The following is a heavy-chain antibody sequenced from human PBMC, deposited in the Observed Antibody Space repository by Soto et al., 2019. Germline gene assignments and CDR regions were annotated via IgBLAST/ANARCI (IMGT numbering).Heavy chain of an antibody. CDR2: ISSSSSTI. CDR3: ARDIDG. D-gene: IGHD2-15*01. Sequence: EVQVVESGGGLVQPGGYLRLSCAASGFTFSSYSMNWVRQAPGKGLEWVSYISSSSSTIFYADSVKGRFTISRDNAKNSLYLQMNSLRAEDTAVYYCARDIDGGGKGTLVTVSS. CDR1: GFTFSSYS. V-gene: IGHV3-48*01. J-gene: IGHJ4*02.